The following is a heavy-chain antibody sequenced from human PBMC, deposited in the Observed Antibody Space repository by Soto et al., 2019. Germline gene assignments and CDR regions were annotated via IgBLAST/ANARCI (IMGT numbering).Heavy chain of an antibody. CDR3: ARGSDFRPSGSYYFVS. Sequence: QVQLQESGPGLVKPSQTLSLTCTFSDDSLTTNKYAWTWIRQNPEKGLDWIGYVYSNGNTRSSPSRQSRVSMSVDTSKSHFCLRLSSVTAADTAVYCCARGSDFRPSGSYYFVSWGQGTLVTVSS. CDR1: DDSLTTNKYA. D-gene: IGHD3-10*01. CDR2: VYSNGNT. V-gene: IGHV4-31*03. J-gene: IGHJ1*01.